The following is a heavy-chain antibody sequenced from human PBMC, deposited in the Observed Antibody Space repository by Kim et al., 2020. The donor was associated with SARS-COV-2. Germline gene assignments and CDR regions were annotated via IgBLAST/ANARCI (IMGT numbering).Heavy chain of an antibody. CDR3: ATVRGSGSYYSWAFDI. CDR1: GFTFSDYA. CDR2: ISSGGGSTDYT. Sequence: GGSLRLSCAASGFTFSDYAMSWVRQAPGKGLEWVSAISSGGGSTDYTDYADPVKGRFTISRDNSKNTLYLQMNSLRAEDTAVHYCATVRGSGSYYSWAFDIWGQGTLVTASS. D-gene: IGHD3-10*01. V-gene: IGHV3-23*01. J-gene: IGHJ3*02.